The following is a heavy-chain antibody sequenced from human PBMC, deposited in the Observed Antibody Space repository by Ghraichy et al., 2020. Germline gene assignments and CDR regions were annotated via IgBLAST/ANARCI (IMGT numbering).Heavy chain of an antibody. Sequence: GESLNISCAASGFTFSDYYMSWIRQAPGKGLEWVSYISSSSSYTNYADSVKGRFTISRDNAKNSLYLQMNSLRAEDTAVYYCARGREQLVPWYYYGMDVWGQGTTVTVSS. CDR1: GFTFSDYY. V-gene: IGHV3-11*03. CDR3: ARGREQLVPWYYYGMDV. D-gene: IGHD6-13*01. CDR2: ISSSSSYT. J-gene: IGHJ6*02.